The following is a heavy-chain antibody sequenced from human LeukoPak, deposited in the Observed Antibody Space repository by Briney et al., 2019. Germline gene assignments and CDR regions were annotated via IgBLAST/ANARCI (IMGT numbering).Heavy chain of an antibody. CDR1: GFTFSGYN. J-gene: IGHJ4*02. Sequence: PGESLRLSCVASGFTFSGYNMNWVRQAPGKGLEWVSSIRSSSVYIYYADSVKGRFTISRDNAKNSLYLQMNSLRVEDTAVYYCARDLGGAPFDYWGQGTLVTVSS. CDR3: ARDLGGAPFDY. CDR2: IRSSSVYI. V-gene: IGHV3-21*01. D-gene: IGHD3-16*01.